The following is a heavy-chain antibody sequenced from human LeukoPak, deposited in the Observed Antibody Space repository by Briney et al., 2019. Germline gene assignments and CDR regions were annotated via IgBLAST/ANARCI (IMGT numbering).Heavy chain of an antibody. V-gene: IGHV4-39*07. J-gene: IGHJ6*03. CDR2: IYYSGST. Sequence: SETLSLTCTVSGGSISSSSYYWGWIRQPPGKGLEWIGTIYYSGSTSYNPSLKSRVTISVDTSKNQFSLKLSSVTAADTAVYYCARGKIYYGSGSYYRPDYYYYYYMDVWGKGTTVTVSS. D-gene: IGHD3-10*01. CDR3: ARGKIYYGSGSYYRPDYYYYYYMDV. CDR1: GGSISSSSYY.